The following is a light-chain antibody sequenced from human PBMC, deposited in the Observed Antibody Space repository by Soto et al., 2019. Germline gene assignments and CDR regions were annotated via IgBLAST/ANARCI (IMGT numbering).Light chain of an antibody. V-gene: IGKV1-39*01. Sequence: DIQMTQSPSSLSASVGDRVTITCRASQSITSYLNWYQQEPWKAPKLLIYAATHLQGEAPSRFSGSGFGTDFTLTIHGLQPEDFATYYFQHSYRTPYTFGPWTKVEIK. CDR1: QSITSY. CDR2: AAT. J-gene: IGKJ3*01. CDR3: QHSYRTPYT.